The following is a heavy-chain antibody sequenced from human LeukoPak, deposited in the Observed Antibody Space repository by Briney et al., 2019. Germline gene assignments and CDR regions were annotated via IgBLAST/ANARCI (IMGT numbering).Heavy chain of an antibody. Sequence: GGSLRLSCAASGFTFSSYEMNWVRQAPGKGLEWVSYISSGSTIYDADSVKGRFTISRDNAKNSLYLQVNSLRAEDTAVYYCARESIAVAGAPFDYWGQGTLVTVSS. CDR2: ISSGSTI. CDR3: ARESIAVAGAPFDY. V-gene: IGHV3-48*03. D-gene: IGHD6-19*01. J-gene: IGHJ4*02. CDR1: GFTFSSYE.